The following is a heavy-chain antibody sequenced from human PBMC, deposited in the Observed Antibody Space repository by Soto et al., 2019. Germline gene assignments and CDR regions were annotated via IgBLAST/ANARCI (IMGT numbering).Heavy chain of an antibody. Sequence: QVQLVQSGAEVKKPGASVKVSCKASGYTFSSYAMNWVRQAPGQRLEWMGWINAGNGNTKYSQNFQGRVTITRDTSASTAYMELSSLRSEDTAVYYCARGVSTVTPNWFDPWGQGSLVTVSS. D-gene: IGHD4-17*01. V-gene: IGHV1-3*01. CDR1: GYTFSSYA. CDR3: ARGVSTVTPNWFDP. J-gene: IGHJ5*02. CDR2: INAGNGNT.